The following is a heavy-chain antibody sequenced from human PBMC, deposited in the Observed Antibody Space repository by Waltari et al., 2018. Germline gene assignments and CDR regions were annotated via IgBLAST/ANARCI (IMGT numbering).Heavy chain of an antibody. CDR2: ISVTGSAI. D-gene: IGHD6-13*01. V-gene: IGHV3-11*04. CDR1: GDTVNDNY. CDR3: ARAAAGESYYSYMDV. J-gene: IGHJ6*03. Sequence: QVQLGESGVGLVKQGGSRSLSCVASGDTVNDNYISGIRQSPGRGLECVSYISVTGSAINSANSVKGRFTISRYNAKKSVYLQINRLRPEDTAVYYCARAAAGESYYSYMDVWGKGTTVTVSS.